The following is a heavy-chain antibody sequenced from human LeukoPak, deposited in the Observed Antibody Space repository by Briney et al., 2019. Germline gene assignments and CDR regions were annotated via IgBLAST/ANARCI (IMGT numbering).Heavy chain of an antibody. J-gene: IGHJ4*02. V-gene: IGHV1-2*06. CDR1: GYSFVGYF. D-gene: IGHD1-26*01. CDR2: INSNSGGT. CDR3: AGDLSSTPNWEFDY. Sequence: GASVKVSCKTSGYSFVGYFIHWVRQAPGQGLQWMGRINSNSGGTEYEPSFQGRVTMTRDTSISTAYVEVSTLISDDTAVYYCAGDLSSTPNWEFDYWGQGTQVTVSS.